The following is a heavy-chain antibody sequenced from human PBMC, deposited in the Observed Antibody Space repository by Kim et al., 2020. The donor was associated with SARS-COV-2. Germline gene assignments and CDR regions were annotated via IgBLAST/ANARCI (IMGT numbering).Heavy chain of an antibody. CDR2: IYRDGST. D-gene: IGHD3-10*01. CDR1: GFTVTNSY. CDR3: AREDYGSGSYFTWLDP. Sequence: GGSLRLSCAASGFTVTNSYMSWVRQAPGKGLDWVSLIYRDGSTYYADSVKGRFTISRDNSKNMLYLQMNSLRDEDTALYYCAREDYGSGSYFTWLDPWGQGTVVTVSS. V-gene: IGHV3-66*01. J-gene: IGHJ5*02.